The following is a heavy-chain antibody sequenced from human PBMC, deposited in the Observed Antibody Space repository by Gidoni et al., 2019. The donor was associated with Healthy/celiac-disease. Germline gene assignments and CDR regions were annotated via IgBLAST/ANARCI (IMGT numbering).Heavy chain of an antibody. Sequence: QVQLVESGGGVVQPGRSLRLSCAASGFTFSSYAIHWVRQAPGKGLEWVAVISYDGSNKYYAYSVKGRFTISRDNSKNTLYLQMNSLRAEDTAVYYCARESGYCSSTSCYRREVGAFDIWGQGTMVTVSS. CDR3: ARESGYCSSTSCYRREVGAFDI. CDR2: ISYDGSNK. D-gene: IGHD2-2*01. V-gene: IGHV3-30-3*01. CDR1: GFTFSSYA. J-gene: IGHJ3*02.